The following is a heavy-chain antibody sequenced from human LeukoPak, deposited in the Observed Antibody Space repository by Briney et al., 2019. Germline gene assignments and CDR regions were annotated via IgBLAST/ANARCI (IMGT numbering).Heavy chain of an antibody. V-gene: IGHV3-11*04. J-gene: IGHJ6*03. Sequence: GGALRLSCAASGFTFSDYYMSWIRQAPGKGLEWVSYISSSGSTIYYADSVKGRFTISRDNAKNSLYLQMNSLLAEDTAVYYCARGVVVPAAITLTAYYYYYMDVWGKGTTVTVSS. CDR3: ARGVVVPAAITLTAYYYYYMDV. CDR2: ISSSGSTI. D-gene: IGHD2-2*01. CDR1: GFTFSDYY.